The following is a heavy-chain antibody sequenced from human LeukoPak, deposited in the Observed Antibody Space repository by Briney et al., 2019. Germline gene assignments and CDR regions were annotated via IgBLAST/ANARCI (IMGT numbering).Heavy chain of an antibody. CDR2: IYTSGST. V-gene: IGHV4-61*02. Sequence: SETLSLTCTVSGGSISSGGYYWSWIRQPAGKGLEWIGRIYTSGSTNYNPSLKSRVTMSVDTSKNQFSLKLSSVTAADTAVYYCARDTTNWGQGTLVTVSS. CDR3: ARDTTN. D-gene: IGHD1-26*01. J-gene: IGHJ4*02. CDR1: GGSISSGGYY.